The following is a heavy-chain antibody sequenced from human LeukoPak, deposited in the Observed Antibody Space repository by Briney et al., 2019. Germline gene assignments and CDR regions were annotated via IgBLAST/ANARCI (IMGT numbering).Heavy chain of an antibody. J-gene: IGHJ4*02. D-gene: IGHD3-22*01. Sequence: GGSLRLSCAASGFTISSDSMHWIRQAPGKGLEYLSAIGYGGDTYYANSVKGRFTISRDISKNTLYLQMGSLRPEDMAVYYCARDPRGPAGYDSPARDTFDYWGQGTLVTVSS. CDR2: IGYGGDT. V-gene: IGHV3-64*01. CDR3: ARDPRGPAGYDSPARDTFDY. CDR1: GFTISSDS.